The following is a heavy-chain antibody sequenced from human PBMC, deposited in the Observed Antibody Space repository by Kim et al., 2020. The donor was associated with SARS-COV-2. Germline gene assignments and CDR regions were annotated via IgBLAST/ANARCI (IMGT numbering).Heavy chain of an antibody. J-gene: IGHJ4*02. CDR3: ARGKIGSRQFDY. Sequence: ASVKVSCKASGYTFSSYDINWVRQATGQGLEWMGWMNPNSGNTAYAQKFQGRVTMIRNTSISTAYMDLSSLRSEATAVYYCARGKIGSRQFDYWGQGTLV. V-gene: IGHV1-8*01. CDR1: GYTFSSYD. CDR2: MNPNSGNT. D-gene: IGHD6-13*01.